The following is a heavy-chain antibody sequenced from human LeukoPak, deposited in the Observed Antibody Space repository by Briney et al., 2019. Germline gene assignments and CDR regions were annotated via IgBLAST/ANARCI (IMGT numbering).Heavy chain of an antibody. D-gene: IGHD6-25*01. J-gene: IGHJ5*02. Sequence: ASVKVLCKAAGLTLTGYYFEFSLQAAGQGLEWMGWINPNSGGTNYAQKFQGRVTMPRDTSITPAYMELSGLRSDYTTLSYCTQPQLAAPARTPSNYLDTSGQGNLVTVSS. CDR1: GLTLTGYY. CDR3: TQPQLAAPARTPSNYLDT. CDR2: INPNSGGT. V-gene: IGHV1-2*02.